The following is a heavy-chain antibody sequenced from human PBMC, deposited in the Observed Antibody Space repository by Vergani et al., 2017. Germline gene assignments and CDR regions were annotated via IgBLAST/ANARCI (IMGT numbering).Heavy chain of an antibody. V-gene: IGHV4-39*07. CDR2: IYYSGST. Sequence: QLQLQESGPGLVKPSETLSLTCTVSGGSISSSSYYWGWIRQPPGKGLEWIGSIYYSGSTNYNPSLKSRVTISVDTSKNQFSLKLSSVTAADTAVYYCAGGGIYGDYLNFDYWGQGTLVIVSS. D-gene: IGHD4-17*01. CDR3: AGGGIYGDYLNFDY. CDR1: GGSISSSSYY. J-gene: IGHJ4*02.